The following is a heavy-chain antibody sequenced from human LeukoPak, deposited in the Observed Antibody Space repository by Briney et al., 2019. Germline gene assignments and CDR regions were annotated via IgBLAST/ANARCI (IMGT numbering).Heavy chain of an antibody. J-gene: IGHJ1*01. CDR2: FDPEDGET. Sequence: GASVKVSCKVSGYTLTELSVHWVRQAPGKGLEWMGGFDPEDGETIYAQKFQGRVTMTEDTSTDTAYMELSSLRSEDTAVYYCATHYGDYVYFQHWGQGTLVTVSS. V-gene: IGHV1-24*01. D-gene: IGHD4-17*01. CDR3: ATHYGDYVYFQH. CDR1: GYTLTELS.